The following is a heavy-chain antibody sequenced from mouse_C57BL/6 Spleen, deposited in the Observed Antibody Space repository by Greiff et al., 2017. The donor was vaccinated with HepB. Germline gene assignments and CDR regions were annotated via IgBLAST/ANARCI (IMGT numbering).Heavy chain of an antibody. CDR1: GYTFTSYW. Sequence: QVQLQQPGAELVKPGASVKLSCKASGYTFTSYWMQWVKQRPGQGLEWIGEIDPSDSYTNYNQKFKGKATLTVDTSSSTAYMQLSSLTSEDSAVYYCARRGDYDGKELDYWGQGTTLTVSS. D-gene: IGHD2-4*01. CDR2: IDPSDSYT. V-gene: IGHV1-50*01. J-gene: IGHJ2*01. CDR3: ARRGDYDGKELDY.